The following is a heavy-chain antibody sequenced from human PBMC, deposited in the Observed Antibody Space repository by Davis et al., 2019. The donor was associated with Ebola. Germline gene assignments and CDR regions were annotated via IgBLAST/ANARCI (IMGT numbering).Heavy chain of an antibody. CDR1: GVSISRHY. CDR3: SERGSSV. J-gene: IGHJ4*02. Sequence: PSETLSLTCTVSGVSISRHYWSWIRQPPGKRPEWIGSIYYTGNAYYNSSLASRATISVDTSKNQFSLKLTSVTAADTAMYYCSERGSSVWGQGTLVTVSS. D-gene: IGHD3-10*01. V-gene: IGHV4-59*03. CDR2: IYYTGNA.